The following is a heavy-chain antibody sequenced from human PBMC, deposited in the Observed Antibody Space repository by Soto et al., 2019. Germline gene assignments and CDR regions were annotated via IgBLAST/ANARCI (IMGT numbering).Heavy chain of an antibody. CDR3: AKGPAPDASYYFDY. CDR2: ISASGGST. Sequence: GGSLRLSCAASGFTFSNYAMSWVRQAPGKGLEWVSTISASGGSTYYADSVKGRFTFSRDNSKNTLYLQMNSLRAEDTAVYYCAKGPAPDASYYFDYRGQGTLVTVSS. CDR1: GFTFSNYA. V-gene: IGHV3-23*01. J-gene: IGHJ4*02.